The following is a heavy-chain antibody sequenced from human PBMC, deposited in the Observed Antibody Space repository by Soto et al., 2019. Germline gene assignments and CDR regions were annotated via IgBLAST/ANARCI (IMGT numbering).Heavy chain of an antibody. CDR1: GFSLRTSGVG. D-gene: IGHD6-19*01. J-gene: IGHJ5*02. CDR3: ATSGSIGWYGWFDP. V-gene: IGHV2-5*01. Sequence: SGPTLVNPTQTLTLTCIFSGFSLRTSGVGGGWIRQPPGKALEWLGFIYWNDDKRYSPSLKSRLTITKDTSKNQVVLTMTNMDPVDAATYYCATSGSIGWYGWFDPWGQGTLVTVDS. CDR2: IYWNDDK.